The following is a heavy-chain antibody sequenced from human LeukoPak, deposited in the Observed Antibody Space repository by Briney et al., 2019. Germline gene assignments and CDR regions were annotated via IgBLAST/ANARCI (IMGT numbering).Heavy chain of an antibody. J-gene: IGHJ4*02. Sequence: ASVKVSCKASGYTFTSYGISWVRQAPGQGLEWMGWISAYNGNTNYAQKLQGRVTMTTDTSTSTAYMELRSLRSDDTAVYYCARWLVVVAATYYFDYWGQGTLATVSS. V-gene: IGHV1-18*01. D-gene: IGHD2-15*01. CDR3: ARWLVVVAATYYFDY. CDR2: ISAYNGNT. CDR1: GYTFTSYG.